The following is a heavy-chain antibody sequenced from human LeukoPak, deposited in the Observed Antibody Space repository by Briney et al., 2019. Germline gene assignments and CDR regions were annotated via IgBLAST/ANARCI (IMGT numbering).Heavy chain of an antibody. CDR3: ARDPPDSSGYYGLDY. D-gene: IGHD3-22*01. CDR2: IIPIFGTA. CDR1: RGTFSSYA. V-gene: IGHV1-69*05. J-gene: IGHJ4*02. Sequence: GASVKVSCKASRGTFSSYAISWVRQAPGQGLEWMGRIIPIFGTANYAQKFQGRVTITTDESTSTAYMELSSLRSEDTAVYYCARDPPDSSGYYGLDYWGQGTLVTVSS.